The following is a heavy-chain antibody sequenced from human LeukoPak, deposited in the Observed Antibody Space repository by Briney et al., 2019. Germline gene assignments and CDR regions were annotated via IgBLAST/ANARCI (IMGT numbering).Heavy chain of an antibody. CDR3: ARELGYCTSTTCLLPFDY. CDR1: GFTVSTYY. J-gene: IGHJ4*02. D-gene: IGHD2-2*01. Sequence: GGSLTLSCAASGFTVSTYYMTWVRQAPGKGLECVSVIYSGGSTYYPDSVKGRFTVSRDNSKNTLYLKMNSLRAEDLGMYYWARELGYCTSTTCLLPFDYWGQGTLVTVSS. V-gene: IGHV3-53*01. CDR2: IYSGGST.